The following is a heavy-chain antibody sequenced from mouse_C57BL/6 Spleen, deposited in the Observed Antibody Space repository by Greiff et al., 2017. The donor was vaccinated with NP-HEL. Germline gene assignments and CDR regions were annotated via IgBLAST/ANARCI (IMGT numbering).Heavy chain of an antibody. CDR1: GYAFSSYW. CDR2: IYPGDGDT. J-gene: IGHJ3*01. Sequence: QVQLQQSGAELVKPGASVKISCKASGYAFSSYWMNWVKQRPGKGLEWIGQIYPGDGDTNYNGKFKGKATLTADKSSSTAYMQLSSLTSEDSAVYFCARPLYDYDPFAYWGQGTLVTVSA. CDR3: ARPLYDYDPFAY. V-gene: IGHV1-80*01. D-gene: IGHD2-4*01.